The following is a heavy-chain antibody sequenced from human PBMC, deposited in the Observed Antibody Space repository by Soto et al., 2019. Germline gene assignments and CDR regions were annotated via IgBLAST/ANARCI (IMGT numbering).Heavy chain of an antibody. CDR1: GGTFSSYA. Sequence: QVQLVQSGAEVKKPGSSVKVSCKASGGTFSSYAISWVRQAPGQGLEWMGGIIPIFGTANYAQKFQGRVTIAADESTSTAYMELSSLRSEDTAVYYWARDGSSRDGYNLYFQHWGQGTLVTVSS. J-gene: IGHJ1*01. V-gene: IGHV1-69*12. D-gene: IGHD5-12*01. CDR2: IIPIFGTA. CDR3: ARDGSSRDGYNLYFQH.